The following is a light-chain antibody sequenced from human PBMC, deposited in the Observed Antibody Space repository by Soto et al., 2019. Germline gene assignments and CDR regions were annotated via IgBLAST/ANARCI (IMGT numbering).Light chain of an antibody. J-gene: IGKJ1*01. CDR3: QQNKNGRPWT. V-gene: IGKV3-15*01. CDR2: DIS. Sequence: IVMTQSPAPLSVSPGERATLFRRARQSLTNPYIAWYQQKPGQAHRLLIYDISSRATGIPARFSGSGSGTEFTLTVSSLNSEDVEFYYCQQNKNGRPWTVGQGTKVDIK. CDR1: QSLTNPY.